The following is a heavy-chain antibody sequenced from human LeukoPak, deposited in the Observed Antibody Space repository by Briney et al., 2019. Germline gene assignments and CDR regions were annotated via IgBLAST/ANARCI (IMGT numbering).Heavy chain of an antibody. V-gene: IGHV4-59*01. Sequence: SETLSLTCTVSGGSISSYYWSWIRQPPGKGLEWSGYIYYSGSTNYNPSLKSQVTIPVDTSKNQSSLKLSSVTAADTAVYYCARCSYSGYDLGVDYWGQGTLVTVSS. CDR3: ARCSYSGYDLGVDY. J-gene: IGHJ4*02. D-gene: IGHD5-12*01. CDR1: GGSISSYY. CDR2: IYYSGST.